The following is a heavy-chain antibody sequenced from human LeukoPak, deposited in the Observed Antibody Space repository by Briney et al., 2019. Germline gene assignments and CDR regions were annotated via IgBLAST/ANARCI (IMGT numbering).Heavy chain of an antibody. CDR2: IYYSGST. D-gene: IGHD3-10*01. CDR1: GGSISSYY. CDR3: AREVFNRVRGVIEH. J-gene: IGHJ4*02. Sequence: PSETLSLTCTVSGGSISSYYWSWIRQPPGKGLEWIGYIYYSGSTNYNPSLKSRVTISVDTSKNQFSLKLSSVTAADTAVYYCAREVFNRVRGVIEHWGQGTLVTVSS. V-gene: IGHV4-59*12.